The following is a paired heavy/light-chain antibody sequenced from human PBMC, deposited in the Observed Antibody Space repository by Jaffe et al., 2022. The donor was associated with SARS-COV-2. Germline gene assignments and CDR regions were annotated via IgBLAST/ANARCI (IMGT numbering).Heavy chain of an antibody. V-gene: IGHV3-74*01. CDR1: GFSFSHYW. CDR3: AGDPCPHGVCLLDY. Sequence: EVQLVESGGGLVQPGGSLRLSCAASGFSFSHYWMHWVRQAPGKGLVWVSRISSDGSSTSYADSVKGRFTISRDNAKNTLYLQMNSLRAEDTAVYYCAGDPCPHGVCLLDYWGQGTLLTVSS. CDR2: ISSDGSST. J-gene: IGHJ4*02. D-gene: IGHD2-8*01.
Light chain of an antibody. CDR1: QSITTS. J-gene: IGKJ2*01. V-gene: IGKV1-39*01. Sequence: DIQMTQSPSSLSASVGDRVTIICRASQSITTSLNWYQQKPGKAPELLIYAASSLQSGVPSRFSGSGSGTDFTLTISSLQPEDFATYYCQQSYSTPYTFGQGTKLEIK. CDR2: AAS. CDR3: QQSYSTPYT.